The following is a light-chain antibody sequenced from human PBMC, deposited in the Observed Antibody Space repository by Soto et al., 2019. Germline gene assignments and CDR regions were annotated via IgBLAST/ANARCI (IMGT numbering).Light chain of an antibody. CDR1: SSDVGGYNY. Sequence: QSALTQPASVSGSPGQSITISCTGTSSDVGGYNYVSWYQQHPGKAPKLMIYEVRNRPSGVSNRFSGSKSGNTASLTISGRQAEDDAYYYCSSYTTRDIPVLFGGGTKLTVL. CDR3: SSYTTRDIPVL. J-gene: IGLJ2*01. V-gene: IGLV2-14*01. CDR2: EVR.